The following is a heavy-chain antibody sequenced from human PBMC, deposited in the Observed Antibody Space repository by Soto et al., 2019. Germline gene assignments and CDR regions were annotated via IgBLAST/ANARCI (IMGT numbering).Heavy chain of an antibody. D-gene: IGHD5-12*01. CDR2: ISGSGGST. J-gene: IGHJ6*02. V-gene: IGHV3-23*01. CDR3: ANRIEMATITYYCYGMDV. CDR1: GFTFSSYA. Sequence: EVQLLESGGGLVQPGGSLRLSCAASGFTFSSYAMSWVRQAPGKGLEWVSGISGSGGSTYYADSVKGRFTISRDNSKNTLYLQMNSLRAEDTAVYYCANRIEMATITYYCYGMDVWGQGTTVTVSS.